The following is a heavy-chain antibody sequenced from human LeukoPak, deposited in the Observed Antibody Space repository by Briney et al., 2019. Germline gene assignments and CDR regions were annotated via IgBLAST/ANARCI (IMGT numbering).Heavy chain of an antibody. J-gene: IGHJ6*04. CDR3: ARDMEYCSSTSCQNGMDV. Sequence: ASVNVSCKASGYTFTSYAMHWVRQAPGQRLEWMGWINAGNGNTKYSQKFQGRVTITRDTSASTAYMELSSLRSEDTAVYYCARDMEYCSSTSCQNGMDVWGKGTTVTVSS. D-gene: IGHD2-2*01. CDR2: INAGNGNT. CDR1: GYTFTSYA. V-gene: IGHV1-3*01.